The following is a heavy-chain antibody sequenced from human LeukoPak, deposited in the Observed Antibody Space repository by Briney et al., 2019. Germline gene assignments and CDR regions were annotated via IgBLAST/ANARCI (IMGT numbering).Heavy chain of an antibody. J-gene: IGHJ4*02. CDR1: GYTFTSYG. V-gene: IGHV1-18*01. D-gene: IGHD2-2*01. CDR2: ISAYNGNT. Sequence: ASVKVSCKASGYTFTSYGISWVPHAPGQGLEWMGWISAYNGNTNYAQKLQGRVTMTTDTSTSTAYMELRSLRSDDTAVYYCASEATPGGYQRGWGQGTLVTVSS. CDR3: ASEATPGGYQRG.